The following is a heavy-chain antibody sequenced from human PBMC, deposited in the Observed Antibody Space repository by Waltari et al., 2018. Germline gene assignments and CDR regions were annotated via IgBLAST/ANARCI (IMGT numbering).Heavy chain of an antibody. CDR2: IIPILGIA. CDR3: ARDELQGRYMDV. V-gene: IGHV1-69*04. J-gene: IGHJ6*03. D-gene: IGHD1-26*01. CDR1: GGTFSSYA. Sequence: QVQLVQSGAEVKKPGSSVKVSCKASGGTFSSYAISWVRQAPGQGLEWMGGIIPILGIANYARKFQGRVTITADESTSTAYMELSSLRAEDTAVYYCARDELQGRYMDVWGKGTTVTVSS.